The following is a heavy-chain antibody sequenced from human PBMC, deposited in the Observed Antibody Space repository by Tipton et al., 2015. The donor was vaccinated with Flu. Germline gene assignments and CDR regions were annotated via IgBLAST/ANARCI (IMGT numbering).Heavy chain of an antibody. CDR1: GFTVSSNH. Sequence: SLRLSCATSGFTVSSNHMSWVRQAPGKRPECVSVIYRGGNTYYADSVKGRFTISRDNSKDTLYLQMNSPRAEDTAVYYCARVGSRLNSYGMDVWGQGTTVTVSS. CDR2: IYRGGNT. V-gene: IGHV3-53*01. CDR3: ARVGSRLNSYGMDV. J-gene: IGHJ6*02. D-gene: IGHD2-15*01.